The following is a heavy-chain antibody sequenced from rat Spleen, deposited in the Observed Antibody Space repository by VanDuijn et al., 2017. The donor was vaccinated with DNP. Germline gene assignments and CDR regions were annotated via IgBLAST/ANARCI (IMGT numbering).Heavy chain of an antibody. Sequence: EVQLQESGPGLVKPSQSLSLTCSVTAYSITTNYWGWVRMFPGSKMDYIGHISYSGTTSYNPSLKSRISITRDTSKNQFFLQVNSVTTDDTATYYCTRGDILRSFDYWGQGVMVTVSS. CDR1: AYSITTNY. D-gene: IGHD1-6*01. J-gene: IGHJ2*01. CDR3: TRGDILRSFDY. CDR2: ISYSGTT. V-gene: IGHV3-1*01.